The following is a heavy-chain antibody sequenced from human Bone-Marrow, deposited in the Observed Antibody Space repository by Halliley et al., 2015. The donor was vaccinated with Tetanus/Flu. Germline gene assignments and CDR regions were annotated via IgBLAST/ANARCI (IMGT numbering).Heavy chain of an antibody. CDR3: GGGKNLLGSYYFDY. CDR2: IYYGGNT. D-gene: IGHD3-16*01. J-gene: IGHJ4*02. V-gene: IGHV4-39*01. Sequence: LRLSCTVSGASTSTSTYYWGWIRQPPGKGLEWIGSIYYGGNTYYDPSLKNRVTISVDTSKNQFSLNLNSVTAADTAVYYCGGGKNLLGSYYFDYWGQGTLVTVSS. CDR1: GASTSTSTYY.